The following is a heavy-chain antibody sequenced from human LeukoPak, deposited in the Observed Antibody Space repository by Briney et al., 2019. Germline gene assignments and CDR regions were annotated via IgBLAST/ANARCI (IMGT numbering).Heavy chain of an antibody. J-gene: IGHJ4*02. CDR2: IVVGSGNT. CDR1: GFTFTSSA. Sequence: SVKVSCKASGFTFTSSAVQWVRQARGQRLEWRGWIVVGSGNTNYAQKFQERVTITRDMSTSTAYMELSSLRSEDTAVYYCARVPNIVVVPAAGPPAYYFDYWGQGTLVTVSS. CDR3: ARVPNIVVVPAAGPPAYYFDY. V-gene: IGHV1-58*01. D-gene: IGHD2-2*01.